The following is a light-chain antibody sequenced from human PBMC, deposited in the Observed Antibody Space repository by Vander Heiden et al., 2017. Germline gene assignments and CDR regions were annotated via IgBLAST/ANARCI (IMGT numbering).Light chain of an antibody. Sequence: QSLLTQPPSVSGAPGQTVIISCTGSSSNIGADYDVHWYQPLPGTAPKLLIYGNTLRASGVPDRFSGSKSATSASLAITGLQAEDEADYYCQSFDSGLGVIFGGGTRLTV. CDR2: GNT. J-gene: IGLJ2*01. V-gene: IGLV1-40*01. CDR1: SSNIGADYD. CDR3: QSFDSGLGVI.